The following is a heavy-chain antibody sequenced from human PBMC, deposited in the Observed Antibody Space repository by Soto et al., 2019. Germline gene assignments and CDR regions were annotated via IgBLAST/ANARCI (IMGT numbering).Heavy chain of an antibody. Sequence: SETLSLTCSVSGGSMRSYYWSWIRQHPGKGLEWIGYIYYSGSTYYNPSLKSRVTISVDTSKNQFSLKLSSVTAADTAVYYCARVPDRWGQGTLVTVS. CDR3: ARVPDR. CDR1: GGSMRSYY. J-gene: IGHJ5*02. D-gene: IGHD2-2*01. V-gene: IGHV4-59*12. CDR2: IYYSGST.